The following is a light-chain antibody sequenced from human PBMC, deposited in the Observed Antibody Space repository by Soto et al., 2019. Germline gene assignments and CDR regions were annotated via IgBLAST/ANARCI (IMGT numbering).Light chain of an antibody. Sequence: DIQMTQSPSTLSASVGDRVTITCRASQSISTWLAWYQQKPGKAPKLLIYDASSLESGVPSRLSGSGSGTEFTLTISSLQPDDFATYYCQQYGTLGPGTKVDIK. CDR1: QSISTW. CDR3: QQYGT. J-gene: IGKJ1*01. V-gene: IGKV1-5*01. CDR2: DAS.